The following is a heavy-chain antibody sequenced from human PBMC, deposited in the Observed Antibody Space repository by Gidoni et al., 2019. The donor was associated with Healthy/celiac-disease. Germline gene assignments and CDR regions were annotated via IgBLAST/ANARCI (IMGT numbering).Heavy chain of an antibody. CDR2: IYSGGST. CDR3: ARVPGQRGHYYGMDV. Sequence: EVQLVESGGGLVQPGGSLRLSCAASGFTVSSNYMSWVSQAPGKGLEWVSVIYSGGSTYYADSVKGRFTISRHNSKNTLYLQMNSLRAEDTAVYYCARVPGQRGHYYGMDVWGQGTTVTVSS. V-gene: IGHV3-53*04. CDR1: GFTVSSNY. J-gene: IGHJ6*02. D-gene: IGHD3-10*01.